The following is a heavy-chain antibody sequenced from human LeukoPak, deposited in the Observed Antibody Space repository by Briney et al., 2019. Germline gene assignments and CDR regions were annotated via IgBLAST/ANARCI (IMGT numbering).Heavy chain of an antibody. J-gene: IGHJ4*02. CDR1: GFTFSSHS. CDR2: ISSSSSYI. V-gene: IGHV3-21*01. D-gene: IGHD3-16*02. Sequence: GSLRLSCAASGFTFSSHSMNRVGQAPGKGLDWVSSISSSSSYIYYADSVKGRFTISRDNAKNSLYLQMNSLRAEDTAVYYCARGSDYVWGSYRPRYYFDYWGQGTLVTVSS. CDR3: ARGSDYVWGSYRPRYYFDY.